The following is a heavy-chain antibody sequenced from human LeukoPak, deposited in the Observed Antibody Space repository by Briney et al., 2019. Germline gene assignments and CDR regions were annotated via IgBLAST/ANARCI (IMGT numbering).Heavy chain of an antibody. D-gene: IGHD6-19*01. CDR3: ARGGAVVGGFDN. J-gene: IGHJ4*02. CDR2: TYYRSKWYN. CDR1: GDSVSSNSVA. V-gene: IGHV6-1*01. Sequence: SQTLSLTCDISGDSVSSNSVAWNWIRQSPSRGLEWLGRTYYRSKWYNDHAVSVKGRITFNADTSRNQLSLHLNSVTPEDTAVYYCARGGAVVGGFDNWGQGTLVIVPS.